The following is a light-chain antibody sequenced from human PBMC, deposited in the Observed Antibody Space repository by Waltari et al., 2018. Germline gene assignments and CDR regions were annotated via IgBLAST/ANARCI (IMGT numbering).Light chain of an antibody. CDR1: NSDVGNYNY. J-gene: IGLJ3*02. V-gene: IGLV2-23*02. CDR3: CSYAGTSTLM. Sequence: QSALTQPASVSGSPGQSITMSCTGTNSDVGNYNYVSWSQTHPGTAPKVIILGFSKRPSGVSVGCSGSKACNTASLTISGLQTVDEADYYCCSYAGTSTLMFGGGTKLTVL. CDR2: GFS.